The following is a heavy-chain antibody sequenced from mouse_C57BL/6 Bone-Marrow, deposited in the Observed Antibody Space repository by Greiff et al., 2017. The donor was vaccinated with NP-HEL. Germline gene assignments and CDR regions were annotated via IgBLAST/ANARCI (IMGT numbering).Heavy chain of an antibody. J-gene: IGHJ3*01. CDR1: GFTFSDYY. D-gene: IGHD1-1*01. Sequence: EVKLVESGGGLVQPGGSLKLSCAASGFTFSDYYMYWVRQTPEKRLEWVAYISNGGGSTYYPDTVKGRFTISRDNAKNTLYLQMSRLKSEDTAMYYCARHDVTTGFAYWGQGTLVTVSA. CDR2: ISNGGGST. V-gene: IGHV5-12*01. CDR3: ARHDVTTGFAY.